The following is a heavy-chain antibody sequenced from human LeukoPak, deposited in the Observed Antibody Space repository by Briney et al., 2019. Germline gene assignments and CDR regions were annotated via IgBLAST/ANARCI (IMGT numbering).Heavy chain of an antibody. CDR1: GFTFSSYG. V-gene: IGHV3-30*03. CDR3: AREYVTTTNNYYYYYYMDV. J-gene: IGHJ6*03. CDR2: ISYDGSNK. Sequence: PGGSLRLSCAASGFTFSSYGMHWVRQAPGKGLEWVAVISYDGSNKYYADSVKGRFTISRDNSKNTLYLQMNSLRAEDTAVYYCAREYVTTTNNYYYYYYMDVWGKGTTVTVSS. D-gene: IGHD4-11*01.